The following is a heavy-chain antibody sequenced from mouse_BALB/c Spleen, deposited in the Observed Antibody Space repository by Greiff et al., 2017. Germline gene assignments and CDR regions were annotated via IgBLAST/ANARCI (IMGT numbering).Heavy chain of an antibody. CDR3: ARYKFITTATYAMDY. CDR2: ISYSGST. CDR1: GDSITSGY. Sequence: DVQLQESGPSLVKPSQTLSLTCSVTGDSITSGYWNWIRKFPGNKLEYMGYISYSGSTYYNPSLKSRISITRDTSKNQYYLQLNSVTTEDTATYYCARYKFITTATYAMDYWGQGTSVTVSS. V-gene: IGHV3-8*02. D-gene: IGHD1-2*01. J-gene: IGHJ4*01.